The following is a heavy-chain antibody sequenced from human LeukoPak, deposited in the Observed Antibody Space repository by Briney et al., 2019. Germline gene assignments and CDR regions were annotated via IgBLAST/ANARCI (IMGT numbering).Heavy chain of an antibody. Sequence: GGSLRLSCAASGFXVSSNYISWVRQAPGKGLEWVSVIYSGGSTYYADSVKGRFTISRDNSKNTLYLQMNSLRAEDTAVYYCARWTSYYYYYGMDVWGQGTTVTVSS. D-gene: IGHD3/OR15-3a*01. CDR1: GFXVSSNY. CDR2: IYSGGST. CDR3: ARWTSYYYYYGMDV. V-gene: IGHV3-53*01. J-gene: IGHJ6*02.